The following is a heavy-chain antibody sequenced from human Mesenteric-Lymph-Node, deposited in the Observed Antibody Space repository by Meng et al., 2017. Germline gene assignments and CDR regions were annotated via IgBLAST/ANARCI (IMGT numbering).Heavy chain of an antibody. CDR1: GFTFGDYA. CDR2: IRSKAYGGTT. V-gene: IGHV3-49*03. Sequence: GESLKISCTASGFTFGDYAMSWFRQAPGKGLEWVGFIRSKAYGGTTEYAASVKGRFTISRDDSKSIAYLQMNSLKTEDTAVYYCTRLGQLLWFGELLDYWGQGTLVTVSS. D-gene: IGHD3-10*01. J-gene: IGHJ4*02. CDR3: TRLGQLLWFGELLDY.